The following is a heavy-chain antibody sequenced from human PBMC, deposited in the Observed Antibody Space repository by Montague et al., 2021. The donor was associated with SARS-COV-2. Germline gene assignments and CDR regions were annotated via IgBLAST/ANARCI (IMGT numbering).Heavy chain of an antibody. D-gene: IGHD3-9*01. CDR3: AKTGGFSEILADYDNPRDVPVRHRQEDVQPPRRAFDI. CDR2: INHRGTT. J-gene: IGHJ3*02. CDR1: GGSFSGSF. Sequence: SETLSLTCAVYGGSFSGSFWTWIRQPPGKGLEWLGEINHRGTTXXXPSXXXRVLMSVDTSKNQFALRLTSVTAADTAVYYCAKTGGFSEILADYDNPRDVPVRHRQEDVQPPRRAFDIWGQGQLVTVSS. V-gene: IGHV4-34*01.